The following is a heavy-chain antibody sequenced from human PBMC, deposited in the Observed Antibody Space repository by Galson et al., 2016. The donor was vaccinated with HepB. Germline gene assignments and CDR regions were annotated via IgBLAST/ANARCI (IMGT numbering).Heavy chain of an antibody. D-gene: IGHD2-21*01. CDR3: AGPSVEGLSLCGY. V-gene: IGHV3-48*02. Sequence: SLRLSCAVSGFTLRSYSLNWFRQAPGRGLEWISFISFSGSTKFYADSVRGRFTISRDNVNNSLSLQMNSLRDEDTAVYYCAGPSVEGLSLCGYWGQGALVTVSS. CDR2: ISFSGSTK. CDR1: GFTLRSYS. J-gene: IGHJ4*02.